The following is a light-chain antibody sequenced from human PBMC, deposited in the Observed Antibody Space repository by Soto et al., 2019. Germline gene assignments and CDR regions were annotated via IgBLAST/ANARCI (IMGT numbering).Light chain of an antibody. CDR3: QAWDV. V-gene: IGLV3-1*01. J-gene: IGLJ1*01. CDR2: QDS. CDR1: KLGDKY. Sequence: SYELTQPPSVSVSPGQTASITCSGDKLGDKYACWYQQKPGQSPVLVIYQDSKRPSGIPERFSGSNSGNTATLTISGTQAMDEADYYGQAWDVFGTGTKLTVL.